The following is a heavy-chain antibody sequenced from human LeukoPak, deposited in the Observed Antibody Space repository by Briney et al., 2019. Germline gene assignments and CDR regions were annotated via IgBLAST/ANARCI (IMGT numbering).Heavy chain of an antibody. Sequence: GGSLRLSCAASGFTFSSYSMNWVRQAPGKGLEWVSSISNSSSYIYYADSVKGRFTISRDNAKNSLYLQMNSLRAEDTAVYYCARAYSSGWYFRYWGQGTLVTVSS. CDR2: ISNSSSYI. J-gene: IGHJ4*02. D-gene: IGHD6-19*01. CDR3: ARAYSSGWYFRY. CDR1: GFTFSSYS. V-gene: IGHV3-21*01.